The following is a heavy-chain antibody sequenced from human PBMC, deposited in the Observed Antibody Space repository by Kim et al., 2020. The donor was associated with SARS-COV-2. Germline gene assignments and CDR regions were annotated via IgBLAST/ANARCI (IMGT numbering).Heavy chain of an antibody. J-gene: IGHJ4*02. CDR3: ARGPWELLDY. CDR2: ISSSSSYI. V-gene: IGHV3-21*01. Sequence: GGSLRPSCAASGFTFSSYSMNWVRQAPGKGLEWVSSISSSSSYIYYADSVKGRFTISRDNAKNSLYLQMNSLRAEDTAVYYCARGPWELLDYWGQGTLVTVSS. CDR1: GFTFSSYS. D-gene: IGHD1-26*01.